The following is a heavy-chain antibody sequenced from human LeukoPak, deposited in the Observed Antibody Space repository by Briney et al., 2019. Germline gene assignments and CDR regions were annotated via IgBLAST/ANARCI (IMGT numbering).Heavy chain of an antibody. CDR3: AHSKGGLVPFDY. V-gene: IGHV2-5*01. D-gene: IGHD3-9*01. Sequence: SGPTPVKPPQTLTLTCAFSGFSLSTSGVGVGWIRQPPGKALEWLASIYWNDDKRYSPSLKSRFTITKDTSENQVVLSLTNMDPVDTATYYCAHSKGGLVPFDYWGQGTLVTVSS. CDR1: GFSLSTSGVG. CDR2: IYWNDDK. J-gene: IGHJ4*02.